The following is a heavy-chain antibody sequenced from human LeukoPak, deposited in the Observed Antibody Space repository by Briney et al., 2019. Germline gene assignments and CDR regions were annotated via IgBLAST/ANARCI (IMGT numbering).Heavy chain of an antibody. CDR1: GYTFTSYG. CDR2: ISAYNGNT. D-gene: IGHD1-26*01. J-gene: IGHJ2*01. CDR3: ARDLATKDSPYFDL. V-gene: IGHV1-18*01. Sequence: GAPVKVSCKASGYTFTSYGISWVRQAPGQGLEWMGWISAYNGNTNYAQKLQGRVTMTTDTSTSTAYMELRSLRSDDTAVYYCARDLATKDSPYFDLWGRGTLVTVSS.